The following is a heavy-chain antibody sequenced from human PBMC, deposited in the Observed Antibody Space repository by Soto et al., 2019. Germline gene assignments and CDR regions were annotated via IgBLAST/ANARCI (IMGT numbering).Heavy chain of an antibody. D-gene: IGHD3-3*01. CDR1: VGSFSGYY. V-gene: IGHV4-34*01. Sequence: SETLSLTCAFYVGSFSGYYWSCIRHPPGKWLEWIGEINHSGSTNYNPSLKSRVTISVDTSKNQFSLKLSSVTAADTAVYYCARDWSIFGLYGMEVWGQGTTVIVS. CDR2: INHSGST. J-gene: IGHJ6*01. CDR3: ARDWSIFGLYGMEV.